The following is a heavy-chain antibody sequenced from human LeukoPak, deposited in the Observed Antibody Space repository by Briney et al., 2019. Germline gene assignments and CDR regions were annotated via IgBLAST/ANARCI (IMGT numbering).Heavy chain of an antibody. V-gene: IGHV1-46*01. CDR3: ARMEHELNFDY. D-gene: IGHD1/OR15-1a*01. J-gene: IGHJ4*02. CDR2: INPSGGST. CDR1: GYTFTDYY. Sequence: ASVKASCKASGYTFTDYYMHWVRQAPGQGLEWMGIINPSGGSTSYAQKFQGRVTMTRDTSTSTVYMELSSLRSEDTAVYYCARMEHELNFDYWGQGTLVTVSS.